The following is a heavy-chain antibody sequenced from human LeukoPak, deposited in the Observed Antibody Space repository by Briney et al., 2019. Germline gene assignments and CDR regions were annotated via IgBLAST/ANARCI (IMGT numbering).Heavy chain of an antibody. D-gene: IGHD1-26*01. CDR1: GDSIYSGGDS. J-gene: IGHJ5*02. Sequence: PSVTLSLTCAVSGDSIYSGGDSWSSIPQPPGKGLEWIGYIYHSGSTYYHPSLKGRVTISVDRTKNQYSQKLSSVTAAETALYYGDREYGKNWFDPWGQGTLVTVSS. CDR3: DREYGKNWFDP. CDR2: IYHSGST. V-gene: IGHV4-30-2*01.